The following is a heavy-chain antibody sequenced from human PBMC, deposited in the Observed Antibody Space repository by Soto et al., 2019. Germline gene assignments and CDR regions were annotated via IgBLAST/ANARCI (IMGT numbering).Heavy chain of an antibody. CDR1: GFVFSTYS. CDR2: ISSTSGTI. V-gene: IGHV3-48*02. J-gene: IGHJ6*02. D-gene: IGHD6-19*01. Sequence: GGSLRLSCEASGFVFSTYSMNWVRQAPGKGLEWISYISSTSGTIYYADSVKGRFTIFRDNAKNSLFLQMNGLRDDDTAVYYCANQKIRFSVAGTLYGLGVWGHGTTVTVSS. CDR3: ANQKIRFSVAGTLYGLGV.